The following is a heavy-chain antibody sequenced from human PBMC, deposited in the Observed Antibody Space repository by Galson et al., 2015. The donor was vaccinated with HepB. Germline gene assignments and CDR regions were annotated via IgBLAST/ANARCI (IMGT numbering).Heavy chain of an antibody. CDR1: GFTFSSYG. Sequence: SLRLSCAASGFTFSSYGMHWVRQAPGKGLEWVAVISYDGSNKYYADSVKGRFTISRDNSKNTLYLQMNSLRAEDTAVYYCAKDKGGSPGYWGQGTLVTVSS. V-gene: IGHV3-30*18. D-gene: IGHD3-10*01. CDR3: AKDKGGSPGY. J-gene: IGHJ4*02. CDR2: ISYDGSNK.